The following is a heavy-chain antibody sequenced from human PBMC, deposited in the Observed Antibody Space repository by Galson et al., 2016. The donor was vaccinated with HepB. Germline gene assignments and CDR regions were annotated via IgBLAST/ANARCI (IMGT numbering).Heavy chain of an antibody. CDR2: IYSGGSR. CDR1: GFTSSNAW. Sequence: SMRPSSAASGFTSSNAWMTWVRQAPGKWLEWVSVIYSGGSRYYADSVKGRFTISRDNSKTTRYLQINSLREEDTAVYYCASGGSGSMTTVTLFAYWGQGTLVTVSS. CDR3: ASGGSGSMTTVTLFAY. J-gene: IGHJ4*02. V-gene: IGHV3-53*01. D-gene: IGHD4-17*01.